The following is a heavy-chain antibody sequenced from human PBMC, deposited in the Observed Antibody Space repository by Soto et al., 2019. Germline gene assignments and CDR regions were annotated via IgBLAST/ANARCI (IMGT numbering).Heavy chain of an antibody. V-gene: IGHV3-23*01. CDR2: ISASGGTT. J-gene: IGHJ4*02. Sequence: EVQLLESGGGSVQPGGSLRLSCAASGFTFNAYAMGWVRQAPGQGLEWVSSISASGGTTYYADSVKGRFTVSRDYSKNTLYLQMNNLSAEDTALYYCARIWAPRGYSYGDFDFWGQGTLVTVSS. D-gene: IGHD5-18*01. CDR3: ARIWAPRGYSYGDFDF. CDR1: GFTFNAYA.